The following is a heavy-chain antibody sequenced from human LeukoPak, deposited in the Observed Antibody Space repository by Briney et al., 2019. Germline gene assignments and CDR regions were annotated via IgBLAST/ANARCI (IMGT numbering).Heavy chain of an antibody. CDR2: ISSGSSAI. V-gene: IGHV3-21*01. CDR3: ARGHTAVTRHFDF. CDR1: GFTFTTYS. Sequence: WGSLRLSCEASGFTFTTYSMTWVGQAPGKGLEWVSIISSGSSAIFSADALKGRFTISRDDAKNLLYLDMNSLRAEDTAVYYCARGHTAVTRHFDFWGQGTLVTVSS. J-gene: IGHJ4*02. D-gene: IGHD4-17*01.